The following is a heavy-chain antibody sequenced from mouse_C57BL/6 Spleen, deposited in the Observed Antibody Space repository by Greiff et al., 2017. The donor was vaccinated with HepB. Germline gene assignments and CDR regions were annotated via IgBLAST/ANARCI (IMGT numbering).Heavy chain of an antibody. V-gene: IGHV1-15*01. CDR1: GYTFTDYE. Sequence: VQLQQSGAELVRPGASVTLSCKASGYTFTDYEMHWVKQTPVHGLEWIGAIDPETGGTAYNQKFKGKAILTADKSSSTAYMEHRSLTSEDSAVYYCTRQLFVDYGGQGTTLTVSS. CDR2: IDPETGGT. CDR3: TRQLFVDY. D-gene: IGHD4-1*02. J-gene: IGHJ2*01.